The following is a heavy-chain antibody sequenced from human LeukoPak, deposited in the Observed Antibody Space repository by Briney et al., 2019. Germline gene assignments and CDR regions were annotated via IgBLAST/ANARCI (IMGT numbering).Heavy chain of an antibody. J-gene: IGHJ4*02. V-gene: IGHV4-39*07. D-gene: IGHD5-18*01. CDR2: IYYSGST. Sequence: SEALSLTCTVSGGSISSSSYYWGWIRQPPGKGLEWIGSIYYSGSTYYNPSLKSRVTISVDRSKNQFSLKLSSVTAADTAVYYCARVDTAMVTFDYWGQGTLVTVSS. CDR1: GGSISSSSYY. CDR3: ARVDTAMVTFDY.